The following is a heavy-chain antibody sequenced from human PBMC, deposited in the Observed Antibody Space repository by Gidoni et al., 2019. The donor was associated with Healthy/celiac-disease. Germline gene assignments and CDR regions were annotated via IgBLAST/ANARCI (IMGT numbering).Heavy chain of an antibody. CDR3: ARDLYYDSSGYYSTDAFDI. CDR1: GFTFSSYW. V-gene: IGHV3-7*01. Sequence: EVQLVESGGGLVQPGGSLRLSCAASGFTFSSYWMSWVRQAPGKGLEWVANIKQDGSEKYYVDSVKGRFTISRDNAKNSLYLQMNSLRAEDTAVYYCARDLYYDSSGYYSTDAFDIWGQGTMVTVSS. CDR2: IKQDGSEK. J-gene: IGHJ3*02. D-gene: IGHD3-22*01.